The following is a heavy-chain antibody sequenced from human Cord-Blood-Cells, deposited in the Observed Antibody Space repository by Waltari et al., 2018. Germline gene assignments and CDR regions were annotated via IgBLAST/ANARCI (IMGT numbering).Heavy chain of an antibody. V-gene: IGHV1-69*01. CDR3: ASSLYYYYGMDV. CDR2: IIPSLGTA. J-gene: IGHJ6*02. CDR1: GGTFSSYA. Sequence: QVQLVQSGAEVKKPGSSVKVSCKASGGTFSSYAISWVRRAPGQGLEWMGWIIPSLGTANYAQKFQGRVTITADESTSTAYMELSSLRSEDTAVYYCASSLYYYYGMDVWGQGTTVTVSS.